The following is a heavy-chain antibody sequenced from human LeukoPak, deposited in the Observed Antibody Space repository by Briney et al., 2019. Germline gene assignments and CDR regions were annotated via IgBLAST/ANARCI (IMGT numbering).Heavy chain of an antibody. V-gene: IGHV1-2*06. CDR1: GYTFTGYY. CDR3: ARDISDYYDRSDLTLEAAFDI. Sequence: ASVKVSCKASGYTFTGYYMHWVRQAPGQGLEWMGRINPNSGGTNYAQNFQSRVTMTRDTSISTAYMELSRLRSDDTAVYYCARDISDYYDRSDLTLEAAFDIWGQGTMVTVFS. D-gene: IGHD3-22*01. CDR2: INPNSGGT. J-gene: IGHJ3*02.